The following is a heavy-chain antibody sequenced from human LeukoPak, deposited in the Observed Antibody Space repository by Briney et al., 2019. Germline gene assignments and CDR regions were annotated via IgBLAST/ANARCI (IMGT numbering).Heavy chain of an antibody. CDR3: AKERIGGSLDY. CDR1: GFSFQDYT. Sequence: GGSLRLSCAASGFSFQDYTMHWVRQPPGKGLEWVSQISWSGGTTYYADPVKGRFTISRDNSRNSLYLQMNSLRTEDTALYYCAKERIGGSLDYWGQGTLLTVSS. J-gene: IGHJ4*02. V-gene: IGHV3-43*01. D-gene: IGHD3-10*01. CDR2: ISWSGGTT.